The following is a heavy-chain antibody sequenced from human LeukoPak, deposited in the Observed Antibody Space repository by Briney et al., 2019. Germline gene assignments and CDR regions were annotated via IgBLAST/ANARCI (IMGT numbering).Heavy chain of an antibody. V-gene: IGHV4-39*01. Sequence: PSETLSLTCTVSGGSTSSSSYYWGWIRQPPGKGLEWIGSVYYSGSTYDNPSLKRRVTICVDTSKNQVSLKLSSVPAADTAVYYCARLKGAGPYYYYYYMDVWGKGTTVTISS. CDR2: VYYSGST. D-gene: IGHD3-10*01. CDR1: GGSTSSSSYY. J-gene: IGHJ6*03. CDR3: ARLKGAGPYYYYYYMDV.